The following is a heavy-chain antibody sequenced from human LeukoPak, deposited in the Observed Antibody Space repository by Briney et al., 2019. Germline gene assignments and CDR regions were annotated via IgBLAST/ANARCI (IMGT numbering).Heavy chain of an antibody. J-gene: IGHJ5*02. CDR3: ARDYGDYSSWFDP. CDR2: FDPEDGET. D-gene: IGHD4-17*01. CDR1: GYTLTELS. Sequence: ASVKVSCKVSGYTLTELSMHWVRQAPGKGLEWMGGFDPEDGETIYAQKLQGRVTMTTDTSTSTAYMELRSLRSDDTAVYYCARDYGDYSSWFDPWGQGTLVTVSS. V-gene: IGHV1-24*01.